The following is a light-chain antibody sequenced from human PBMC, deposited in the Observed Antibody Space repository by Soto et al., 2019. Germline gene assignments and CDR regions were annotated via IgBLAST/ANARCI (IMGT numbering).Light chain of an antibody. J-gene: IGLJ2*01. CDR3: AVWDDGLSAVL. Sequence: QPVLTQPPSVSGTPGQRVTISCSGSSSNIGSDSVNWYQQLPGTALKLLIYSNHQRPSGVPDRFSGSKSGASASLAISGLQSEDEADYYCAVWDDGLSAVLIGGGTKLTVL. V-gene: IGLV1-44*01. CDR2: SNH. CDR1: SSNIGSDS.